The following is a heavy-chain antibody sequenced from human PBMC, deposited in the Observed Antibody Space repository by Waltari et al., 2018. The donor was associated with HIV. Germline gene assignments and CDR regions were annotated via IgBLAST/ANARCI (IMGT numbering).Heavy chain of an antibody. CDR2: INPNSGGT. CDR3: ARAADYYDSYYYGMDV. D-gene: IGHD3-22*01. CDR1: GYTFTGYY. Sequence: QVQLVQSGAEVKKPGASVKVSCKASGYTFTGYYMHWVRQAPGQGLEWMGRINPNSGGTNYAQKFQGRVTMTRDTSISTAYMELSRLRSDDTAVYYCARAADYYDSYYYGMDVWGQGTTVTVSS. J-gene: IGHJ6*02. V-gene: IGHV1-2*06.